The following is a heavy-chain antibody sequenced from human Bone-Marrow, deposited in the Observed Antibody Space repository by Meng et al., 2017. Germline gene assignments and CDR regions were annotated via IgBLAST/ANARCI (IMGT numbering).Heavy chain of an antibody. V-gene: IGHV1-18*01. CDR3: ASRELGIEGNDAFDI. J-gene: IGHJ3*02. CDR1: GYTFTSYG. D-gene: IGHD7-27*01. CDR2: ISAYNGNT. Sequence: ASVKVSCKASGYTFTSYGISWVRQAPGQGLEWMGWISAYNGNTNYAQKLQGRVTMTTDTSTSTAYMELRSLGSDDTAVYYCASRELGIEGNDAFDIWGQGTMVTVSS.